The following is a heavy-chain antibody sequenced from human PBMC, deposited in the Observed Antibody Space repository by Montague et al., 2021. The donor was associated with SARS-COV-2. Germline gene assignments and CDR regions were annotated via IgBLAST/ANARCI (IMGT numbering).Heavy chain of an antibody. D-gene: IGHD3-10*01. CDR3: ARVRYYGSGTSLGMDV. V-gene: IGHV4-39*07. J-gene: IGHJ6*02. CDR2: IYYSGTT. CDR1: GASISTGPFY. Sequence: SETLSLTCTVSGASISTGPFYWSWIRQYPGKGLEWIGNIYYSGTTYYNPSLKSRITISVDTSKNQFSLKLSSVTAADTAVYYCARVRYYGSGTSLGMDVWGQGTTVTVSS.